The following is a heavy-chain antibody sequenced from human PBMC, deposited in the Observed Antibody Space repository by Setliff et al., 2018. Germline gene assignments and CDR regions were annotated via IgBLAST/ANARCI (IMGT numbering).Heavy chain of an antibody. V-gene: IGHV1-46*01. Sequence: ASVKVSCKASGYTFTSYYMHWVRQAPGQGLEWMGIINPSGGSTSYAQKFQGRITMTRDTSTSTVYMELSSLGSEDTAVYYCARDASYNFWSGYRGAFDYWGQGTLVTVSS. CDR2: INPSGGST. CDR3: ARDASYNFWSGYRGAFDY. J-gene: IGHJ4*02. CDR1: GYTFTSYY. D-gene: IGHD3-3*01.